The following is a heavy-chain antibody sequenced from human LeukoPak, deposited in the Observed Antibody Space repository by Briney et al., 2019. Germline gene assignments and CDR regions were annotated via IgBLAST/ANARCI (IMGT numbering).Heavy chain of an antibody. CDR3: ARNLLEWLSIDY. CDR1: GGSISSSSYC. D-gene: IGHD3-3*01. Sequence: PSETLSLTCTVSGGSISSSSYCWGWIRQPPGKGLEWIGSIYYSGSTYYNPSLKSRVTISVDTSKSQFSPKLSSVTAADTAVYYCARNLLEWLSIDYWGQGTLVTVSS. J-gene: IGHJ4*02. V-gene: IGHV4-39*01. CDR2: IYYSGST.